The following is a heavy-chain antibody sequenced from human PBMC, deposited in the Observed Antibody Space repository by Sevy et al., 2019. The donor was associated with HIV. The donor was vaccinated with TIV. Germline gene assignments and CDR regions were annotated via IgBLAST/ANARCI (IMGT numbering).Heavy chain of an antibody. Sequence: GGSLSLSCVVSGCTFNTYPLHWVRKAPGTGMERVAVVSDNGSTNYYADSVKGRVTISRDNSNNTLYLQMNSLRAEDKAIYYCARPGITSGYLYYFDYWGQGTLVTVSS. D-gene: IGHD3-22*01. V-gene: IGHV3-30*04. CDR1: GCTFNTYP. CDR2: VSDNGSTN. J-gene: IGHJ4*02. CDR3: ARPGITSGYLYYFDY.